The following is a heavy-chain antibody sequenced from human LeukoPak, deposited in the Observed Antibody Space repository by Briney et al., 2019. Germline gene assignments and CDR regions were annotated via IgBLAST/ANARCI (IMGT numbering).Heavy chain of an antibody. CDR2: VYPGDSDT. V-gene: IGHV5-51*01. J-gene: IGHJ4*02. CDR1: GYSFSNYW. D-gene: IGHD1-14*01. Sequence: GESLKISCKGSGYSFSNYWIAWVRQMPGKGLQWMGSVYPGDSDTRYSPSFQGQVTISADKSFNTAYLQWSSLKASDTAIYYCARPSRNHFDYWGQGTLVTVSS. CDR3: ARPSRNHFDY.